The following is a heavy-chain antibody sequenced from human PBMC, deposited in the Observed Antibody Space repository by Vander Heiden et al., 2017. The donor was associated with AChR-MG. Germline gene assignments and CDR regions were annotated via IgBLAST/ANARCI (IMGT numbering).Heavy chain of an antibody. CDR1: GDSISSYY. V-gene: IGHV4-59*08. J-gene: IGHJ6*02. CDR3: ASQRGGWRYYYGLDV. Sequence: QVQLQESGPVLVKPSETLSLTCTVSGDSISSYYLSWVRQPPGKGLEWLGYVYDAGSTTYNPSLKGRVTISVDTSKNQISLRLSSVTAADTALYYCASQRGGWRYYYGLDVWGQGTTVTVSS. D-gene: IGHD6-19*01. CDR2: VYDAGST.